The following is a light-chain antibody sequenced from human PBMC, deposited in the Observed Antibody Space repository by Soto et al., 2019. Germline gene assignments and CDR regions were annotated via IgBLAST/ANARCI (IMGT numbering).Light chain of an antibody. CDR3: QSYDSSLSAV. CDR2: ANT. V-gene: IGLV1-40*01. CDR1: SSNIGAGYD. J-gene: IGLJ2*01. Sequence: QSVLTQPPSVSGAPGQRVTISCTGSSSNIGAGYDVHWYQQLPGTAPKLLIYANTNRPSGVPGRFSGSKSGTSASLAITGLQAEDEADYYCQSYDSSLSAVFGGGTKLTVL.